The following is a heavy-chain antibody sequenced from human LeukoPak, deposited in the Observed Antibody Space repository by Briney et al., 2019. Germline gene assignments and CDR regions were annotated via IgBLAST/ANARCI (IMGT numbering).Heavy chain of an antibody. D-gene: IGHD3-3*01. Sequence: GGSLTLFCAASGFTFSDYYMSWLRQAPGKGLEWVSYIGSSGSTIYYADSVKGRFTIARDNAKNSLYLQMNSLRAEDTAVYYCARHLRFKQYGLDVWGQGTTVTVSS. CDR1: GFTFSDYY. V-gene: IGHV3-11*01. CDR3: ARHLRFKQYGLDV. CDR2: IGSSGSTI. J-gene: IGHJ6*02.